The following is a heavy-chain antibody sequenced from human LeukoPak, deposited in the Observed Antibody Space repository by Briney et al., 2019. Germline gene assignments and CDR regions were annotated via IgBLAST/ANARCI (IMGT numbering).Heavy chain of an antibody. CDR1: GGSISSYY. Sequence: SETLSLTCTVSGGSISSYYWSWVRQPPEKGLEWLGYIYYSGSTNYNPSLKSRVTISVDTSKNQFSLKLSSVTAADTAVYYCARELIGGDGYNFWFDPWGQGTLVTVSS. D-gene: IGHD5-24*01. J-gene: IGHJ5*02. CDR3: ARELIGGDGYNFWFDP. CDR2: IYYSGST. V-gene: IGHV4-59*01.